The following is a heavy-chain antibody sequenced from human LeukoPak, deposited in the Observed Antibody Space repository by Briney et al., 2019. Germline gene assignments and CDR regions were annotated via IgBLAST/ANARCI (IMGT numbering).Heavy chain of an antibody. V-gene: IGHV1-69*05. J-gene: IGHJ3*02. CDR3: ARSSPPGCTSCYTNAFDI. Sequence: SVKVSCKASGGTFSSYAISWVRQAPGQGLEWMGGIIPIFGTANYAQKFQGRVTITTDESTSTAYMELSSLRSEDTAVYYCARSSPPGCTSCYTNAFDIWGQGTMVTVSS. D-gene: IGHD2-2*02. CDR2: IIPIFGTA. CDR1: GGTFSSYA.